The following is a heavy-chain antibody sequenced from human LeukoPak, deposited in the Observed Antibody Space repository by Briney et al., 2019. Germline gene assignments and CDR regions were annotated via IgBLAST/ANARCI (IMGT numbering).Heavy chain of an antibody. CDR2: INPSGGST. CDR3: AGESAPQTIGLDY. J-gene: IGHJ4*02. V-gene: IGHV1-46*01. Sequence: ASVKVSCKASGYTFTSYYMHWVRQAPGQGLEWMGIINPSGGSTSYAQKFQGRVTMTRDMSTSTVYMELSSLRSEDTAVYYCAGESAPQTIGLDYWGQGTLVTVSS. D-gene: IGHD3-3*01. CDR1: GYTFTSYY.